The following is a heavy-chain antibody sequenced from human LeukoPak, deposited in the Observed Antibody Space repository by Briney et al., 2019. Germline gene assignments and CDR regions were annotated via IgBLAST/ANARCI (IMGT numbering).Heavy chain of an antibody. J-gene: IGHJ4*02. CDR3: ARTLGGLAAAGIDY. CDR2: IYPGASSV. D-gene: IGHD6-13*01. CDR1: GYSFSNYW. V-gene: IGHV5-51*01. Sequence: GESLKISCKASGYSFSNYWIGWVRQMPGKGLEWMGIIYPGASSVKYSPSFQGQVTISVDKSTTTAYLQWSSLKASDTGIYYCARTLGGLAAAGIDYWGRGTQVTVSS.